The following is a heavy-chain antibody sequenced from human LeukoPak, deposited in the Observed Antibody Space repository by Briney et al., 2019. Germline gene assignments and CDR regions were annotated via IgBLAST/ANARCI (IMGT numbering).Heavy chain of an antibody. CDR2: INPNSGGT. Sequence: ASVKVSCKASGYTFTGYYMHWVRQAPGQGLEWMGWINPNSGGTNYAQKFQGRVTVTGDTSISTAYMELSRLRSDDTAVYYCARSDTYYYYMDVWGKGTTVTVSS. CDR1: GYTFTGYY. CDR3: ARSDTYYYYMDV. V-gene: IGHV1-2*02. J-gene: IGHJ6*03.